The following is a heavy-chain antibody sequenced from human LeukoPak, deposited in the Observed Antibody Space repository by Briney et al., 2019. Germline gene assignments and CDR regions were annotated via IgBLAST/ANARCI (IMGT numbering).Heavy chain of an antibody. V-gene: IGHV1-3*02. CDR1: GYTFTSYA. J-gene: IGHJ4*02. Sequence: ASVKVSCKASGYTFTSYAMHWVRQAPGQRLEWMGWSNAGNGNTKYSQEFQGRVTITADKSTSTAYMELSSLRSEDTAVYYCARGPPDRRQLALDYWGQGTLVTVSS. CDR2: SNAGNGNT. D-gene: IGHD6-6*01. CDR3: ARGPPDRRQLALDY.